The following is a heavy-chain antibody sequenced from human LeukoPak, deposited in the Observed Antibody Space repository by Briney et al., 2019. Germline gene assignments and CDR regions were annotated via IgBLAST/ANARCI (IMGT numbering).Heavy chain of an antibody. Sequence: PGWALRLSCAASRCSYVAYYMSWIRQPPARGRGWISYISTSDDTISYADSVKRRFTHSKDNAENALYLQMNSLRAEDTAVYYCAGGYGSGSYSAWGQGTLVPVSS. J-gene: IGHJ5*02. D-gene: IGHD3-10*01. CDR2: ISTSDDTI. CDR3: AGGYGSGSYSA. V-gene: IGHV3-11*01. CDR1: RCSYVAYY.